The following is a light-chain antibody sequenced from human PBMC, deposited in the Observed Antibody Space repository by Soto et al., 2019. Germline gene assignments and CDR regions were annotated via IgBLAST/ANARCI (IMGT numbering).Light chain of an antibody. Sequence: ETVMTQSPGTLSLSPGERATLSCRASQSVSSGYLAWYQQKPGQAPRLLIFGASTRATGIPDRFTGSGSGTDFTLTITRLEPEEVAVYYCQQYGVSQNTFGQGTKLEIK. J-gene: IGKJ2*01. V-gene: IGKV3-20*01. CDR2: GAS. CDR3: QQYGVSQNT. CDR1: QSVSSGY.